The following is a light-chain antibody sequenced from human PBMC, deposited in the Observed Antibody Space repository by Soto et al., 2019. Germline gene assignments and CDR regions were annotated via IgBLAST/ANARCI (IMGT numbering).Light chain of an antibody. CDR2: GTS. CDR3: QQYGSLGT. Sequence: NVLTQAQGTLTWSPGERATLSCNASQSFSSSYLAWHQQTPGPPPRLLIYGTSTTATGAPDSFSGSGSQTDFTLTISRLEHEDFAVYYCQQYGSLGTFGQGTKVDIK. V-gene: IGKV3-20*01. J-gene: IGKJ1*01. CDR1: QSFSSSY.